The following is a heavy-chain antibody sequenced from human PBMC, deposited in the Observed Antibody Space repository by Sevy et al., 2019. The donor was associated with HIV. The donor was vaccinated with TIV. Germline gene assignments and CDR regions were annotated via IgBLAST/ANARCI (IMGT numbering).Heavy chain of an antibody. V-gene: IGHV3-30*04. D-gene: IGHD2-21*02. CDR2: ISHDERYK. CDR1: GFTFSNYD. Sequence: GGSLRLSCAASGFTFSNYDMHWVRQAPGKGLDWVAVISHDERYKNYAESVKVRFTISRDNFKNTLFLQMDSLRPGDTALYFCARLVSCGGDCYYLDSWGQGALVTVSS. CDR3: ARLVSCGGDCYYLDS. J-gene: IGHJ4*02.